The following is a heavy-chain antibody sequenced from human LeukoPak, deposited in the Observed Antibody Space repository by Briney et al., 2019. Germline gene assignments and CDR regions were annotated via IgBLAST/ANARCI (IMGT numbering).Heavy chain of an antibody. CDR1: GDTFSIYG. V-gene: IGHV1-69*13. D-gene: IGHD3-3*01. J-gene: IGHJ3*02. CDR3: ARAGDYDFWSGYGHDAFDI. CDR2: IIPISGAA. Sequence: SVKVSCKAVGDTFSIYGISWVRQAPGQGLEWMGGIIPISGAAEYAQKFQGRVTITADEPTTTAYMELTSLTSDDTAVYYCARAGDYDFWSGYGHDAFDIWGQGTMVTVSS.